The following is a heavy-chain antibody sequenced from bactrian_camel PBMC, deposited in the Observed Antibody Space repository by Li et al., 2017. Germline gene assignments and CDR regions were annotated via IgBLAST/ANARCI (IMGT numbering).Heavy chain of an antibody. CDR1: GYTISGNC. J-gene: IGHJ4*01. V-gene: IGHV3S53*01. Sequence: HVQLVESGGGSVQGGGSLRLSCVVSGYTISGNCMGWFRQAPGKEREGVANIDKNGRTTYADSVQGRFTISKDNAKNTLYLQMNSLKPEDTGMYYCAGRGGDSCYSRASKWFGYWGQGTQVTVS. CDR2: IDKNGRT. CDR3: AGRGGDSCYSRASKWFGY. D-gene: IGHD6*01.